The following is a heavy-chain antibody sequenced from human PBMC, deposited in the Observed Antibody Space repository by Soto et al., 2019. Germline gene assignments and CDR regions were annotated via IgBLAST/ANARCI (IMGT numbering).Heavy chain of an antibody. CDR3: ARAPGIAAAGTYYYGMDV. CDR2: IDWDDDK. V-gene: IGHV2-70*01. Sequence: GSGPTLVNPTQTLTLTCTFSGFSLSTSGMCVSWIRQPPGKALEWLALIDWDDDKYYSTSLKTRLTISKDTSKNQVVLTMTNMDPVDTATYYCARAPGIAAAGTYYYGMDVWGQGTTVTVSS. CDR1: GFSLSTSGMC. D-gene: IGHD6-13*01. J-gene: IGHJ6*02.